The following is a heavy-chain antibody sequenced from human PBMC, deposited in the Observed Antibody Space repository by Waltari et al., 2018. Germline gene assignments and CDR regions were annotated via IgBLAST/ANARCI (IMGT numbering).Heavy chain of an antibody. J-gene: IGHJ4*02. V-gene: IGHV1-8*01. Sequence: QVQLVQSGAEVKKPGASVKVSCKASGYTFTSYDINWVRQATGQGLEWMGWRNPNSGNTGYAQKFQGRVTMTRTTSISTAYMELSSLRSEDTAVYYCAVADRYSYGLDKDFDYWGQGTLVTVSS. CDR2: RNPNSGNT. CDR3: AVADRYSYGLDKDFDY. D-gene: IGHD5-18*01. CDR1: GYTFTSYD.